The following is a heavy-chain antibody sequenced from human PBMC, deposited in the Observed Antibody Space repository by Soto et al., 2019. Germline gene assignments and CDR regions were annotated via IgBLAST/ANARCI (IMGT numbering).Heavy chain of an antibody. Sequence: QVQLVESGGGLVKPGGSLRLSCAASGFTFSDYYMSWIRQAPGKGLEWVSYISSSGSTIYYADAVKGRFTISRDNAKNSLYLLMNSLRAEDTAVYYCARDRYSSSWTKAYYYGMDVWGQGTTVTVSS. V-gene: IGHV3-11*01. CDR3: ARDRYSSSWTKAYYYGMDV. CDR1: GFTFSDYY. CDR2: ISSSGSTI. J-gene: IGHJ6*02. D-gene: IGHD6-13*01.